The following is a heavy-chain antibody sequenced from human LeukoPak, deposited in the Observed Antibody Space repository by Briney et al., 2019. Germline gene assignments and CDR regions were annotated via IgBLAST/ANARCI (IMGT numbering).Heavy chain of an antibody. J-gene: IGHJ4*02. V-gene: IGHV3-30-3*01. CDR3: AKDHMVYSAF. CDR1: GFTFSSYA. D-gene: IGHD4-11*01. Sequence: PGGSLRLSCAASGFTFSSYAMHWVRQAPGKGLEWVAVISYDGSNKYYADSVKGRFTISRDNSKNTLYLQMNSLRAEDTAVYYCAKDHMVYSAFWGQGTLVTVSS. CDR2: ISYDGSNK.